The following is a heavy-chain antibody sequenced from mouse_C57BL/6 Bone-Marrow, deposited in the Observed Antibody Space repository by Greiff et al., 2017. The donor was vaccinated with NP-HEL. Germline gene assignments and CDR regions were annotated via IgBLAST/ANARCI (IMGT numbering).Heavy chain of an antibody. CDR2: INPYNGGT. V-gene: IGHV1-19*01. D-gene: IGHD1-1*01. Sequence: VQLQQSGPVLVKPGASVKMSCKASGYTFTDYYMNWVKQSHGKSLEWIGVINPYNGGTSYNQKFKGKATLTVDKSSSTAYMELNSLTSEDSAVYFCARLDLFITTVGAYWGQGTLVTVSA. CDR3: ARLDLFITTVGAY. J-gene: IGHJ3*01. CDR1: GYTFTDYY.